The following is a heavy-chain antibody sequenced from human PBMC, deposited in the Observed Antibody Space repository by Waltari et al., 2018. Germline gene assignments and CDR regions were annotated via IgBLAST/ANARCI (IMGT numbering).Heavy chain of an antibody. CDR2: ISGSGGST. Sequence: EVQLLESGGGLVQPGGSLRLSCAASGFTFSSYAMSWVRQAPGQGLEWVSAISGSGGSTYYADSVKGRFTISRDNSKNTLYLQMNSLRAEDTAVYYCAKVLAYCGGDCYSEYDYWGQGTLVTVSS. V-gene: IGHV3-23*01. CDR1: GFTFSSYA. D-gene: IGHD2-21*02. CDR3: AKVLAYCGGDCYSEYDY. J-gene: IGHJ4*02.